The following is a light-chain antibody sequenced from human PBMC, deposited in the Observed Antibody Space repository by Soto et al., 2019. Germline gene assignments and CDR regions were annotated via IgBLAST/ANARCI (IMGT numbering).Light chain of an antibody. J-gene: IGKJ2*01. CDR2: EAS. V-gene: IGKV1-5*03. CDR1: QSISTL. CDR3: QQYDTFWST. Sequence: DIQMTQSPSTLSTSVGDRVTITCRASQSISTLLAWYQQKPGKAPKLLIYEASNLESGVPSRFSGSGSGTEFTLTISSLQPDDFATYYCQQYDTFWSTFGQGTKLEI.